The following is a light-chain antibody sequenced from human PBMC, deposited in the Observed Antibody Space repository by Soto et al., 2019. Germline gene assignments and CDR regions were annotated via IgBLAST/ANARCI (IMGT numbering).Light chain of an antibody. J-gene: IGKJ1*01. V-gene: IGKV1-5*01. CDR2: HAS. Sequence: DIQMTHSPSTLSASVGDRVTITCRASQNINDWLAWYQQKPGKAPNLLIYHASNLESGVPSRFRGSGSGTELTLTISSLQPDDFATYYCQQYNINSWTVGHRTQVDIK. CDR1: QNINDW. CDR3: QQYNINSWT.